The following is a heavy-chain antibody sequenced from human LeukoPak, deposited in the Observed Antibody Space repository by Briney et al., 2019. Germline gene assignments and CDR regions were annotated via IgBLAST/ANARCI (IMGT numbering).Heavy chain of an antibody. J-gene: IGHJ4*02. Sequence: GASVKVSCKASGGAFSSYAISWVRQAPGQGLEWMGGIIPIFGTANYAQKFQGRVTITTDESTSTAYMELSSLRSEDTAVYYCARSLTGDYFDYWGQGTLVTVSS. CDR1: GGAFSSYA. CDR2: IIPIFGTA. CDR3: ARSLTGDYFDY. V-gene: IGHV1-69*05.